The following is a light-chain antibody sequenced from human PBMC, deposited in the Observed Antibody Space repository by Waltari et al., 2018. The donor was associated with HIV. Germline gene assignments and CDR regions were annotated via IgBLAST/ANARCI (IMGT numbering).Light chain of an antibody. Sequence: DIQMTQFPSTLPASVGDRITPTCRASHRVSRWLAWYQQKPVKAPKVLIYRASSLESGVPSRFSGSGSGTEFNLTISTLQPEDFGTYYCQEYSTSFWTFGPGTTVEVK. V-gene: IGKV1-5*03. CDR1: HRVSRW. J-gene: IGKJ1*01. CDR3: QEYSTSFWT. CDR2: RAS.